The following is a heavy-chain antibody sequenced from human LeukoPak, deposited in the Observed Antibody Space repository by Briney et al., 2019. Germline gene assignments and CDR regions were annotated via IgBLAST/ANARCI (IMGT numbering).Heavy chain of an antibody. J-gene: IGHJ4*01. CDR3: ARSPGGYFDF. V-gene: IGHV4-59*08. Sequence: PSETLSLTCTVSGDSLSTYYWSWIRQPPGKGFEWIGYITYNGKTDSYPSLKSRVTLSLDTSKKQFSLTLNSVTAADTAVYYCARSPGGYFDFWGHGALVTVSS. D-gene: IGHD3-10*01. CDR2: ITYNGKT. CDR1: GDSLSTYY.